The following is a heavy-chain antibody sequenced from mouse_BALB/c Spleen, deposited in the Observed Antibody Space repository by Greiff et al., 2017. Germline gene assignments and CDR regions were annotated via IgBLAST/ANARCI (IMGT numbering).Heavy chain of an antibody. Sequence: LQPGAELVMPGASVKMSCKASGYTFTDYWMHWVKQRPGQGLEWIGAIDTSDSYTSYNQKFKGKATLTVDESSSTAYMQLSSLTSEDSAVYYCARPYYYGSSYAMDYWGQGTSVTVSS. CDR3: ARPYYYGSSYAMDY. D-gene: IGHD1-1*01. CDR1: GYTFTDYW. J-gene: IGHJ4*01. CDR2: IDTSDSYT. V-gene: IGHV1-69*01.